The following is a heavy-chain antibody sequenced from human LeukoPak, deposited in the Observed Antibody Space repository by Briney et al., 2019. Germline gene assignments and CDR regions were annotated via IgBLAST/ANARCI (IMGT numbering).Heavy chain of an antibody. CDR3: AKGYCRGNSCYDDRGAFDY. V-gene: IGHV4-59*08. CDR2: IYYSGST. J-gene: IGHJ4*02. CDR1: GGSITSYY. Sequence: SETLSLTCTVSGGSITSYYWSWIRQPPGKGLEWIGSIYYSGSTNYNPSLKSRVTISVDTSKNQFSLKLSSVTAADTAVYYCAKGYCRGNSCYDDRGAFDYWGQGTLVTVSS. D-gene: IGHD2-2*01.